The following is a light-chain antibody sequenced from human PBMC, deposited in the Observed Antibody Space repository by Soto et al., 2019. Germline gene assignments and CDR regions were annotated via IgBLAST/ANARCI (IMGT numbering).Light chain of an antibody. CDR1: SSDVGCYNL. Sequence: QSALTQPASVSGSPGQSITISCTGTSSDVGCYNLVSWYQQQPDNAPEQMIFDGNLRPSGVSKRSSGSKFGNTASLTISGLLAEYEGDYYCCSYAGSSTLVFGTGTKLTVL. V-gene: IGLV2-23*01. J-gene: IGLJ1*01. CDR2: DGN. CDR3: CSYAGSSTLV.